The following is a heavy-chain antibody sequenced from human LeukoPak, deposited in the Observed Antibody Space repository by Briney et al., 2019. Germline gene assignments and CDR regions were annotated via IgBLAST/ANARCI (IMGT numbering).Heavy chain of an antibody. D-gene: IGHD2-15*01. Sequence: SETLSLTCSVSGDSITGYYWGWIRQPAGKGLEWIGRIYNRGSTNYNPSLKSRVTISVDTSKNQFSLKVRSVTAADTAIYYCAREDVVVVEAAELDYYYYYMDVWGKGTAVTISS. CDR2: IYNRGST. J-gene: IGHJ6*03. CDR3: AREDVVVVEAAELDYYYYYMDV. CDR1: GDSITGYY. V-gene: IGHV4-4*07.